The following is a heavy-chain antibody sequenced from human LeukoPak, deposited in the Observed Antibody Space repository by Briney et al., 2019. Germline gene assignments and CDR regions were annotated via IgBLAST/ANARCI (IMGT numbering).Heavy chain of an antibody. CDR3: ARNRGGYSYGLDYYYYMDV. CDR1: GGTFSSYA. D-gene: IGHD5-18*01. CDR2: IIPIFGTA. Sequence: SVKVSCKASGGTFSSYAISWVRQAPGQGLGWMGGIIPIFGTANYAQKFQGRVTITTDESTSTAYMELSSLRSEDTAVYYCARNRGGYSYGLDYYYYMDVWGKGTTVTVSS. J-gene: IGHJ6*03. V-gene: IGHV1-69*05.